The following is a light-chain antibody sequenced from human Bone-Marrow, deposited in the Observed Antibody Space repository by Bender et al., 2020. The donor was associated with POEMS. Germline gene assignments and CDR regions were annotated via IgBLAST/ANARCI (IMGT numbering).Light chain of an antibody. Sequence: SYELTQPPSVSVSPGQTARITCSVDAFPKQYAYWYQQKPGQTPVLVMYTDTKRPSGIPARFSGSGSGTTVTLTISGVQAEDEADYYCQSSDGSGYHRVFGGGTKLTVL. V-gene: IGLV3-25*03. J-gene: IGLJ2*01. CDR1: AFPKQY. CDR3: QSSDGSGYHRV. CDR2: TDT.